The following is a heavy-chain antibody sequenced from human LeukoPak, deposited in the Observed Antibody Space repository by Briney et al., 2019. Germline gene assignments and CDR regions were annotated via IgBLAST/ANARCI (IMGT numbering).Heavy chain of an antibody. V-gene: IGHV5-51*01. CDR2: IYPGDSDT. D-gene: IGHD2-15*01. CDR1: GYSFTSYW. J-gene: IGHJ4*02. CDR3: ARPAGYCSGGSCYPAY. Sequence: GESLQISCKGSGYSFTSYWSGGVRQMPGKGLEWMGIIYPGDSDTRYSPSFQGQVTISADKSISTAYLQWSSLKASDTAIYYCARPAGYCSGGSCYPAYWGRGTLVTVSS.